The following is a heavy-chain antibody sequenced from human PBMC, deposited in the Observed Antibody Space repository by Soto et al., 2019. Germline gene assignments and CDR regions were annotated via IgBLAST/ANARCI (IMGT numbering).Heavy chain of an antibody. CDR2: INPNSGCT. CDR1: GFTCSAYY. V-gene: IGHV1-2*02. D-gene: IGHD6-13*01. Sequence: QVQLVQSGAEVKKPGASVKVSCKASGFTCSAYYRYWVRQAPGQGLEWIGWINPNSGCTNNAQKFQGRVNMARATATSTVYMELSAMIPVDTAVYYCARSLLDEYSSSWRSAYDGMDVCGQGTTVTVSS. CDR3: ARSLLDEYSSSWRSAYDGMDV. J-gene: IGHJ6*02.